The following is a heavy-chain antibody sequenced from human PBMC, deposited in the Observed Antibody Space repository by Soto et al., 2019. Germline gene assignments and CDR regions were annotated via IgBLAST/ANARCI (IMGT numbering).Heavy chain of an antibody. CDR1: GDSVSSNTAS. D-gene: IGHD5-12*01. Sequence: SQTLSLTCAISGDSVSSNTASWNWIRQSPSRGLEWLGRTYFRSEWYNDYAVSVKSRIIINPDTSNNQFSLQLNSVTPEDTAVYFCAKGDNLGPKTGYAFDPWGQGIMVTVSS. CDR3: AKGDNLGPKTGYAFDP. J-gene: IGHJ5*02. CDR2: TYFRSEWYN. V-gene: IGHV6-1*01.